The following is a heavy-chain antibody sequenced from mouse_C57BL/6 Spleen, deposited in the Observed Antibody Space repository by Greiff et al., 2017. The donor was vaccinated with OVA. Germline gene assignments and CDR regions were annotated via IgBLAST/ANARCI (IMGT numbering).Heavy chain of an antibody. CDR1: GFNIKDDY. CDR3: TTRGYGSSYGGD. CDR2: IDPENGDT. Sequence: VQLQQSGAELVRPGASVKLSCTASGFNIKDDYMHWVKQRPEQGLEWIGWIDPENGDTEYASKFQGKATITADTSSNTAYLQLSSLTSEDTAVYYCTTRGYGSSYGGDWGQGTTLTVSS. V-gene: IGHV14-4*01. D-gene: IGHD1-1*01. J-gene: IGHJ2*01.